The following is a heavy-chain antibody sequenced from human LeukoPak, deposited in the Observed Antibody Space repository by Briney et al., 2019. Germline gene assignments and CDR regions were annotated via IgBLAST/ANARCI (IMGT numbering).Heavy chain of an antibody. J-gene: IGHJ2*01. CDR2: ISAYNGNT. D-gene: IGHD3-3*01. CDR1: GYTFTSYG. CDR3: ARATSPTYYDFWSGYYSYWYFDL. Sequence: ASVKVSCKASGYTFTSYGISWVRQAPGQGLEWMGWISAYNGNTNYAQKLQGRVTMTTDTSTSTAYMELRSLRSDDTAGYYCARATSPTYYDFWSGYYSYWYFDLWGRGTLVTVSS. V-gene: IGHV1-18*01.